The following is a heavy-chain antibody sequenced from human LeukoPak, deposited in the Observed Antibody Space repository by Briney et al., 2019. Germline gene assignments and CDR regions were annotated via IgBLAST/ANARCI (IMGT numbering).Heavy chain of an antibody. CDR1: GFPYSLYA. Sequence: GGSLSLPCGLCGFPYSLYAVSGAPDSRGGAVEGLSAISGSCGSTYYADSVKGRFTISRDNSKNPLYLQMNSLRAGDTAVYYCAKDLEQGPAAVTTFYWGQGTLVTVSS. CDR3: AKDLEQGPAAVTTFY. J-gene: IGHJ4*02. CDR2: ISGSCGST. V-gene: IGHV3-23*01. D-gene: IGHD4-17*01.